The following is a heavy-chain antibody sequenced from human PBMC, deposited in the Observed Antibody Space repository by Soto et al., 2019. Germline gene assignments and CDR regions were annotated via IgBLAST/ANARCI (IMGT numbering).Heavy chain of an antibody. V-gene: IGHV1-69*13. Sequence: ASVKVSCKASGGTFSSYAISWVRQAPGQGLEWMGGIIPIFGTANYAQKFQGRVTITADESTSTAYMELRSLRSDDTAVYYCARIGSTVTRPIDYWGQGTLVTVSS. CDR3: ARIGSTVTRPIDY. J-gene: IGHJ4*02. CDR2: IIPIFGTA. CDR1: GGTFSSYA. D-gene: IGHD4-17*01.